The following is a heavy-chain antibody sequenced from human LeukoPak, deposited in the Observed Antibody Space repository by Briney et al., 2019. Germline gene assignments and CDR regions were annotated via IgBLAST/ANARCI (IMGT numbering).Heavy chain of an antibody. Sequence: PGASVKVSCKASGGTFSSYAISWVRQAPGQGLEWMGGIIPIFGTANYAQKFQGRVTITADESTSTAYMELSSLRSEDTAVYYCARGRQLVPYYFDYWGQGTLVTVSS. CDR3: ARGRQLVPYYFDY. CDR2: IIPIFGTA. CDR1: GGTFSSYA. D-gene: IGHD6-13*01. J-gene: IGHJ4*02. V-gene: IGHV1-69*13.